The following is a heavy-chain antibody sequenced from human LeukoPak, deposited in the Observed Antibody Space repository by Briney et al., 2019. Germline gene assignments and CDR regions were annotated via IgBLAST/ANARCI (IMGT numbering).Heavy chain of an antibody. CDR1: GGTFSSYA. D-gene: IGHD5-18*01. J-gene: IGHJ6*02. Sequence: GASVKVSCKASGGTFSSYAISWVRQAPGQGLEWMGRIIPILGIANYAQKFQGRVTITADKSTSTAYMELSSLRSEDTAVYYCARAGGYSYGYYYYYGMDVWGQGTTVTVSS. CDR3: ARAGGYSYGYYYYYGMDV. CDR2: IIPILGIA. V-gene: IGHV1-69*04.